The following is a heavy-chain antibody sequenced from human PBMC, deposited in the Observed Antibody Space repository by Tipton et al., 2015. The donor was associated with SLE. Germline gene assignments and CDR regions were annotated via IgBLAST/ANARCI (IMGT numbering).Heavy chain of an antibody. CDR1: GYTFSNYG. D-gene: IGHD3-22*01. CDR2: ISPYNGNT. Sequence: GEVKKPGASVKVSCKASGYTFSNYGISWVRQAPGQGLEWMGWISPYNGNTNYAQKLQGRVALTTDTSTSTAYMELRSLRSDDTAVYYCARGDYYDGSGHYPGDYWGQGTLVTVSS. V-gene: IGHV1-18*01. CDR3: ARGDYYDGSGHYPGDY. J-gene: IGHJ4*02.